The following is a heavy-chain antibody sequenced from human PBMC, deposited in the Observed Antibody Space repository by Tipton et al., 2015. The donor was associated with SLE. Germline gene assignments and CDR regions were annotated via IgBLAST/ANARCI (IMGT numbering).Heavy chain of an antibody. CDR2: IYYSGST. D-gene: IGHD3-3*01. J-gene: IGHJ3*02. V-gene: IGHV4-31*03. CDR3: AREEENDFWSGGDAFDI. Sequence: TLSLTCTVTGGSISSGGYYWSWIRQHPGKGLEWIGYIYYSGSTYYSPSLKSRVTISVDTSKNQFSLKLSSVTAADTAVYYCAREEENDFWSGGDAFDISGQGTMVTVSS. CDR1: GGSISSGGYY.